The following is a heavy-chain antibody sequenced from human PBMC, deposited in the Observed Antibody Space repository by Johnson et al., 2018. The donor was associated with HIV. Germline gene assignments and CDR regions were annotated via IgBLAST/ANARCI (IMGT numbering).Heavy chain of an antibody. CDR2: INTGGGT. V-gene: IGHV3-66*02. J-gene: IGHJ3*02. CDR3: ARGGITFGGVIAPGAFDI. CDR1: GFTVSGNY. D-gene: IGHD3-16*02. Sequence: MLLVESGGGLVQPGGSLRLSYAASGFTVSGNYMSCVRQAPGQGLEWVSVINTGGGTYYADSVQGRFTMSIDNSKNTLYLQLGSLRAEDMAVYYCARGGITFGGVIAPGAFDIWGQGTMVTVSS.